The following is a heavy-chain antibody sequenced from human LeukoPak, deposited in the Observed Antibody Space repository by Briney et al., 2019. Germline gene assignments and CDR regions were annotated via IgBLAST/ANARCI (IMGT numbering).Heavy chain of an antibody. CDR1: GGSISSYY. CDR2: FYYSGST. Sequence: SETLSVTCTVSGGSISSYYWSWIRQPPGKGLEWIGYFYYSGSTNYNPSLKSRVTISVDTSKNQFSLKLSSVTAADTAVYYCARLPNSSGWYSYFDFWGQGTLVTVSS. J-gene: IGHJ4*02. D-gene: IGHD6-19*01. CDR3: ARLPNSSGWYSYFDF. V-gene: IGHV4-59*08.